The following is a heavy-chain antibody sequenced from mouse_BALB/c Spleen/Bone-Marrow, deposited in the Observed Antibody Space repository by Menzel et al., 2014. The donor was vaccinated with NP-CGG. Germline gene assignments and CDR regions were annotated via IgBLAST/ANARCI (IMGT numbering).Heavy chain of an antibody. Sequence: LLDSGADLVRPSASVKLSCKALGYTFTDYEMHWVKQTPVHGLEWIGAIHPVSGGTAYNQKFKGKAKLTADKSSSTAYMEISSLTYEDSDVYGCTYAMDYWGKGRSFNV. J-gene: IGHJ4*01. CDR2: IHPVSGGT. CDR1: GYTFTDYE. V-gene: IGHV1-15*01. CDR3: TYAMDY.